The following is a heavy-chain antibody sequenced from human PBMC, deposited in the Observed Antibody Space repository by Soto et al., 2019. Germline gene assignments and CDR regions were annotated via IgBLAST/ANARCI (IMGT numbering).Heavy chain of an antibody. CDR3: ARSSTGSSYYYGMDV. CDR2: IKQDGSEK. D-gene: IGHD6-13*01. J-gene: IGHJ6*02. CDR1: GFTFSSYW. Sequence: GGSLRLSCAASGFTFSSYWMSWVRQAPGKGLEWVANIKQDGSEKYYVDSVKGRFTISRDNAKNSLYLQMNSLRAEDTAVYYCARSSTGSSYYYGMDVWGQGTTVTVSS. V-gene: IGHV3-7*01.